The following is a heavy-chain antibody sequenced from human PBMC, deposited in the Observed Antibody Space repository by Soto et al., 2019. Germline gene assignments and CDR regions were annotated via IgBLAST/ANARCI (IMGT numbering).Heavy chain of an antibody. J-gene: IGHJ4*02. V-gene: IGHV3-23*01. CDR3: ARRGSGSYYDY. CDR2: ISGSGGST. CDR1: GFTFSSYA. Sequence: EVQLLESGGGLVQPGGSLRLSCAASGFTFSSYAMRWVRQAPGKGLEWVSAISGSGGSTYYADSVKGRFTISRDNTKNTLYLQMNSLRAEDTAVYYCARRGSGSYYDYWGQGTLVTVSS. D-gene: IGHD1-26*01.